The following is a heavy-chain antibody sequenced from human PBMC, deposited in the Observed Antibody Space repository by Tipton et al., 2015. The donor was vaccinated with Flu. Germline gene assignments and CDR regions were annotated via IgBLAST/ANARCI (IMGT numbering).Heavy chain of an antibody. CDR2: IYYSGST. CDR1: GGSISSYY. J-gene: IGHJ3*02. Sequence: TLSLTCTVSGGSISSYYWSWIRQPPGKGLEWIGYIYYSGSTNYNPSLKSRVTISVDTSKNQFSLKLSSVTAADTAVYYCARERFLEWFSDAFDIWGQGTMVTVSS. CDR3: ARERFLEWFSDAFDI. V-gene: IGHV4-59*01. D-gene: IGHD3-3*01.